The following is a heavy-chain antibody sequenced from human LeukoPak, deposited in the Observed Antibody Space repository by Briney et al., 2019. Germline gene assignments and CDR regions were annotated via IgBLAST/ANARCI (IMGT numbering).Heavy chain of an antibody. CDR3: AISTRGYSGYGVFRY. V-gene: IGHV1-69*13. D-gene: IGHD5-12*01. J-gene: IGHJ4*02. Sequence: ASVKVSCKASGGTFSSYAISWVRQAPGQGLEWMGGIIPIFGTANYAQKFQGRVTITADESTSTAYMELSSLRSEDTAVYYCAISTRGYSGYGVFRYWGQGTLVTVSS. CDR2: IIPIFGTA. CDR1: GGTFSSYA.